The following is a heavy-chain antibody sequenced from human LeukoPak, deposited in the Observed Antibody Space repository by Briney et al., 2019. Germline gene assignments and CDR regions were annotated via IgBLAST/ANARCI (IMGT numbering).Heavy chain of an antibody. D-gene: IGHD4-17*01. Sequence: GGSLRLSCAASGFTFSHYTMNWVRQAPGKGLEWVSSISSSSSYIYYADSVKGRFTVSRDNAKNSLFLQMNSLRADDTAVYYCARASSYADASAAFWGQGTLVTVSS. CDR1: GFTFSHYT. J-gene: IGHJ4*02. CDR3: ARASSYADASAAF. CDR2: ISSSSSYI. V-gene: IGHV3-21*01.